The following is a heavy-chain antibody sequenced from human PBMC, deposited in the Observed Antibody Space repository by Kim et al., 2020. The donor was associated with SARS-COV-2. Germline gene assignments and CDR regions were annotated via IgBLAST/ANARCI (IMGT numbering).Heavy chain of an antibody. D-gene: IGHD1-1*01. Sequence: GGSLRLSCAASGFTFSVYWMTWVRQTPGKGLEWVANIKGDGSEKQYVDSVKGRFTISRDNSKNLLYLQMNTLRADDTALYYCARETHHNSMDVWGQGTTVTVSS. J-gene: IGHJ6*02. CDR2: IKGDGSEK. V-gene: IGHV3-7*01. CDR1: GFTFSVYW. CDR3: ARETHHNSMDV.